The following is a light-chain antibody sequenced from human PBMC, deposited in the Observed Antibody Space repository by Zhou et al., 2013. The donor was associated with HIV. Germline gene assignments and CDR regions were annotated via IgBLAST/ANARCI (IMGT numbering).Light chain of an antibody. J-gene: IGKJ5*01. CDR2: DAS. CDR1: QDITHY. V-gene: IGKV1-33*01. CDR3: QQLNSYPVT. Sequence: DIQMTQSPSSLSASIGDRVTITCQASQDITHYLFWYQQKPGKAPKLLIYDASNLETGVPSRFSGSGSGTEFTLTISSLQPEDFATYYCQQLNSYPVTFGQGTRLEIK.